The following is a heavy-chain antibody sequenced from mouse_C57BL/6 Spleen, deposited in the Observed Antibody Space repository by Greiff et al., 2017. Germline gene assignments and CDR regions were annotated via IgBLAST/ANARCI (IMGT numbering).Heavy chain of an antibody. CDR2: IYPGGGYT. CDR3: ARMISVETYYFDY. D-gene: IGHD2-4*01. V-gene: IGHV1-63*01. CDR1: GYNFTNSW. J-gene: IGHJ2*01. Sequence: VQLQQSGAELVRPGTSVKMSCKASGYNFTNSWIGWAKQRPGHGLEWIGDIYPGGGYTKYNEKFKGKATLTEDKSSSTAYMQFSSLTTVDSAIYYCARMISVETYYFDYWGQGTTLPVSS.